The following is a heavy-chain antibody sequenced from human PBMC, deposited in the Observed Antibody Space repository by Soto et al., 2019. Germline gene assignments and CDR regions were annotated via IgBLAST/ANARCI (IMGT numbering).Heavy chain of an antibody. CDR2: IYYSGST. D-gene: IGHD3-3*01. Sequence: TLSLTFTISVGSISSGYYYLTWIRQPAGKGLEWIWYIYYSGSTYYNPSLKSRVTISVDTSKNQFSLKLSSVTAADTAVYYCATSKIFGKAFDYWGQGTLVNVS. V-gene: IGHV4-30-4*01. CDR1: VGSISSGYYY. CDR3: ATSKIFGKAFDY. J-gene: IGHJ4*02.